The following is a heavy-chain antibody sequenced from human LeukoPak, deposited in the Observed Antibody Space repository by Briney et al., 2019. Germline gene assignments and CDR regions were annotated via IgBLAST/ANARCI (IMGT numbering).Heavy chain of an antibody. D-gene: IGHD3-22*01. CDR2: ISPSGGST. V-gene: IGHV1-46*01. J-gene: IGHJ3*02. CDR1: GGTFSSYA. CDR3: TRTYYYDSSGYYYGRDAFDI. Sequence: VASVKVSCKASGGTFSSYAISWVRQAPGQGLEWMGIISPSGGSTSYAQKFQGRVTMTRDTSTSTVYMELSSLRSEDTAVYYCTRTYYYDSSGYYYGRDAFDIWGQGTMVTVSS.